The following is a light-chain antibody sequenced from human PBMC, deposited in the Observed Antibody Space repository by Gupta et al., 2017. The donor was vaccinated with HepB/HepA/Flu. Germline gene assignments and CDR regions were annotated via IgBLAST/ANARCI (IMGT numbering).Light chain of an antibody. CDR2: DVS. Sequence: QSALPRPASVSGSPGQSTTIPFTGTSSDVGGYNYVSWYQHHPGNPPTLMIYDVSHRPAGVAKRFAANKAGTAAPLTSAGLQAEDDDDYYCSSYTSSSTWVFGGGTKLTVL. J-gene: IGLJ3*02. CDR3: SSYTSSSTWV. V-gene: IGLV2-14*03. CDR1: SSDVGGYNY.